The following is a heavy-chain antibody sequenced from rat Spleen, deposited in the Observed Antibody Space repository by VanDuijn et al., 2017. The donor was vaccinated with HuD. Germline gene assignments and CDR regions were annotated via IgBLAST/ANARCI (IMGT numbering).Heavy chain of an antibody. V-gene: IGHV5-58*01. D-gene: IGHD1-4*01. CDR1: GFTFSSYW. Sequence: EVQLVETGGGLVQPGRSLKLSCVASGFTFSSYWMYWVRQAPGKGLEWISSINTDGGTTDYPDSVKGRFTISRDNAKSTLYLQMDSLRSEDTATYYCARSGEDGYTYYWYFDFWGPGTMVTVSS. CDR2: INTDGGTT. J-gene: IGHJ1*01. CDR3: ARSGEDGYTYYWYFDF.